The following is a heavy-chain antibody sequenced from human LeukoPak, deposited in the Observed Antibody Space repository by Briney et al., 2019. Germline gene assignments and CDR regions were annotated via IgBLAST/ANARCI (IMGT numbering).Heavy chain of an antibody. CDR3: ASEESRGVYGMDV. J-gene: IGHJ6*02. Sequence: GGSLRLSCAASGFSLSRNDMHWVRQPTGGGLEWVSTISPAGKTYYSGSVKSRFTISRDNAKNSLFLQMNNLRAGDTAVYFCASEESRGVYGMDVWGQGTTVTVSS. CDR1: GFSLSRND. CDR2: ISPAGKT. V-gene: IGHV3-13*01. D-gene: IGHD3-10*01.